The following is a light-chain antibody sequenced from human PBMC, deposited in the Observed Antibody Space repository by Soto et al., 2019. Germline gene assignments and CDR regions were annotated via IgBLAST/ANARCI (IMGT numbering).Light chain of an antibody. CDR2: DVS. J-gene: IGLJ2*01. Sequence: QSALTQPASVSGSPGQSITISCTGTSSDVGGYNFVSWYQQHPDKAPKLMIYDVSYRPSGVSNRFSGSKSGNTASLTISGLQAEDEADYYCSSYTSGSTPVVFGGGTKRTVL. V-gene: IGLV2-14*01. CDR3: SSYTSGSTPVV. CDR1: SSDVGGYNF.